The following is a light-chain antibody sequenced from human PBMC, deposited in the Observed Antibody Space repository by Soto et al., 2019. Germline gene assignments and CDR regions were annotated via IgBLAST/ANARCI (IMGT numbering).Light chain of an antibody. Sequence: QSVLTQPPSVSGAPGQRVTISCTGSSSNIGAGYDVHWYQQRPGTAPKLLIFGNINRPSGVPDRFSGSKSGTSASLAITGLQAEDEGDYYCSSYTSSSTPYVFGTGTKVTVL. J-gene: IGLJ1*01. CDR2: GNI. CDR3: SSYTSSSTPYV. CDR1: SSNIGAGYD. V-gene: IGLV1-40*01.